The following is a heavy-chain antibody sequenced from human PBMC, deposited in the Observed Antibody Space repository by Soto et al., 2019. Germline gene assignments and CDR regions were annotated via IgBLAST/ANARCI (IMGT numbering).Heavy chain of an antibody. J-gene: IGHJ5*02. Sequence: SVKVSCKASGGTFSSYAISWVRQAPGQGLEWMGGIIPIFGTANYAQKFQGRVTITADESTSTAYMELSSLRSEDTAVYYCARGSGYYYDSSGYYANWFDPWGQGTLVTVSS. D-gene: IGHD3-22*01. CDR2: IIPIFGTA. CDR3: ARGSGYYYDSSGYYANWFDP. V-gene: IGHV1-69*13. CDR1: GGTFSSYA.